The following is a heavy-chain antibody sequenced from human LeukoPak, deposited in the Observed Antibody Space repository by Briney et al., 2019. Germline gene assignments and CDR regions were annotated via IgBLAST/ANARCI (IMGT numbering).Heavy chain of an antibody. D-gene: IGHD6-13*01. V-gene: IGHV3-73*01. Sequence: PGGSLRLSCAASGFTFSGSAMHWVRQASGKGLEWVGRIRSKANSYATAYAASVKGRFTISRDDSKNTAYLQMNSLKTEDTAVYYCTSTRIAAAGYYYYYMDVWGKGTTVTVSS. CDR3: TSTRIAAAGYYYYYMDV. CDR2: IRSKANSYAT. J-gene: IGHJ6*03. CDR1: GFTFSGSA.